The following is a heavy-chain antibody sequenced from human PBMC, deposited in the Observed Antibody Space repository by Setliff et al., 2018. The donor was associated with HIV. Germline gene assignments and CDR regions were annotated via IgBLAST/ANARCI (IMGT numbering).Heavy chain of an antibody. J-gene: IGHJ3*02. D-gene: IGHD5-18*01. V-gene: IGHV4-39*01. CDR3: ARPRGEYRSYDAFDI. CDR2: IFYTGST. Sequence: SETLSLTCTVSAGSISGSLYYWGWIRQPPGKGLEWIGSIFYTGSTYYSPSLRSRVTVSVDTSKNQFSLKLSSVTAADTAIYYCARPRGEYRSYDAFDIWGQGTVVTVSS. CDR1: AGSISGSLYY.